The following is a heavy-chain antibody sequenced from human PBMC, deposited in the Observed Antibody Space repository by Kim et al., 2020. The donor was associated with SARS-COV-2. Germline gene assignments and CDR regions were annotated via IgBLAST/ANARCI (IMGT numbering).Heavy chain of an antibody. CDR1: GYTFTSYD. V-gene: IGHV1-8*01. Sequence: ASVKVSCKASGYTFTSYDINWVRQATGQGLEWMGWMNPNSGNTGYAQKFQGRVTMTRNTSISTAYMELSSLRSEDTAVYYCARENYYYGSGSYYTASERNTCFDPWGQGTLVTVSS. J-gene: IGHJ5*02. CDR3: ARENYYYGSGSYYTASERNTCFDP. D-gene: IGHD3-10*01. CDR2: MNPNSGNT.